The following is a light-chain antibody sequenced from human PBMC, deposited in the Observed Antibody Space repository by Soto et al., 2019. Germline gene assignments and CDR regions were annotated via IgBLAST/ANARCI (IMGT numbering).Light chain of an antibody. CDR2: STS. CDR3: QQLNTYLIT. Sequence: DIQMTQSPSTLSASVGDRVTISCRASQSIGSWLAWFQQRPGKAPKVLIYSTSTLQSGVPSRFSGSASGTELTLSISGLQPEDFATYYCQQLNTYLITFGQGTRLEI. CDR1: QSIGSW. J-gene: IGKJ5*01. V-gene: IGKV1-5*01.